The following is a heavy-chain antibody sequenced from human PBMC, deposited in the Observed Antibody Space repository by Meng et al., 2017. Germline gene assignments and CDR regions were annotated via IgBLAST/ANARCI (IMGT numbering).Heavy chain of an antibody. CDR1: GYSISSGYY. CDR2: IYHSGST. J-gene: IGHJ6*02. D-gene: IGHD3-3*01. CDR3: ASNDFWSGRYYYGMDV. Sequence: SETLSPTCAVSGYSISSGYYWGWIRQPPGKGLEWIGSIYHSGSTYYNPSLKSRVTISVDTSKNQFSLKLSSVTAADTAVYYCASNDFWSGRYYYGMDVWGQGTTVTVSS. V-gene: IGHV4-38-2*01.